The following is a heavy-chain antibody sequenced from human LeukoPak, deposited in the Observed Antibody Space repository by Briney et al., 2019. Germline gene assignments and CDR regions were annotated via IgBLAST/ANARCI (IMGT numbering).Heavy chain of an antibody. V-gene: IGHV3-30-3*01. CDR3: AREDSSGWYVDY. CDR2: ISYDGSNK. D-gene: IGHD6-19*01. J-gene: IGHJ4*02. Sequence: GRSLRLSCAASGFTFSSYAMHWVRQAPGKGLEWVAVISYDGSNKYYADSVKGRFTISRDNSKNTLYLQMNSLRAEDTAVYYCAREDSSGWYVDYWGQGTLVTVSS. CDR1: GFTFSSYA.